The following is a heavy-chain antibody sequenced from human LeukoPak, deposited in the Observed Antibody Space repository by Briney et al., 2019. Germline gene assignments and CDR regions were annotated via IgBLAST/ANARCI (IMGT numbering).Heavy chain of an antibody. CDR1: GGTFSSYA. V-gene: IGHV1-69*13. J-gene: IGHJ4*02. CDR3: ARYCSGGSCEG. Sequence: ASVKVSCKASGGTFSSYAISWVRQAPGQGLEWMGGIIPIFGTANYAQKFQGRVTITADGSTSTAYMELSSLRSEDTAVYYCARYCSGGSCEGWGQGTLVTVSS. D-gene: IGHD2-15*01. CDR2: IIPIFGTA.